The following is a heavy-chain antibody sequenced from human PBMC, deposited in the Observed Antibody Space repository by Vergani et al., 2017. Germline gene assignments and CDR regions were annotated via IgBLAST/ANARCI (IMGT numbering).Heavy chain of an antibody. V-gene: IGHV4-34*01. D-gene: IGHD3-10*01. CDR3: ARGGGDYGSGSYTLDY. CDR2: INHSGST. J-gene: IGHJ4*02. Sequence: QVQLQQWGAGLLKPSETLSLTCAVYGGSFSGYYWSWIRQPPGKGLEWIGEINHSGSTNYNPSLKSRVTISVDTSKNQFSLKLSSVTAADTAVYYCARGGGDYGSGSYTLDYWGQGTLVTVSS. CDR1: GGSFSGYY.